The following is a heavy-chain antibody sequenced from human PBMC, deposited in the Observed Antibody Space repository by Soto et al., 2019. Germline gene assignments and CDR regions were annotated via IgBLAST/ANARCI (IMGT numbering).Heavy chain of an antibody. CDR3: AKGRSSSWYRWFDP. Sequence: GGSLRLSCAASGFTFSTYAMTWVRQAPGKGLEWVSGISGTGGSTYYADSLKGRFTISRDNSKNTLYLQMNSLRAEDTVVYYCAKGRSSSWYRWFDPWGQGTRVTVSS. CDR1: GFTFSTYA. J-gene: IGHJ5*02. D-gene: IGHD6-13*01. CDR2: ISGTGGST. V-gene: IGHV3-23*01.